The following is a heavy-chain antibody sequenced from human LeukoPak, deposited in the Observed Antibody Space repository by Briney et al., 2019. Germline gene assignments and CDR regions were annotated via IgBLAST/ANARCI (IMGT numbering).Heavy chain of an antibody. V-gene: IGHV1-3*01. CDR3: ARAKAAAGMYRY. D-gene: IGHD6-13*01. J-gene: IGHJ4*02. Sequence: ASVKVSCKASGYTFTSYGISWVRQAPGQGLEWMGWINAGNGNTKYSQKFQGRVTITRDTSASTAYMELSSLRSEDTAVYYCARAKAAAGMYRYWGQGTLVTVSS. CDR2: INAGNGNT. CDR1: GYTFTSYG.